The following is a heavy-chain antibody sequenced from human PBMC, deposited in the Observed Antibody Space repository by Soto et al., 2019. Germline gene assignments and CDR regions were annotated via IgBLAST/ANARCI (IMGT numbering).Heavy chain of an antibody. Sequence: EVQLLESGGGLVQPGGSLRLSCAASGFTFSTYAMSWVRQAPGRGLEWVSAISGTGGNIYYADSVKGRFTISRDNSKNTLYLHMNSLRAEDAAVYYCAKTDIDLPKPYWGQGTLVTVSS. CDR2: ISGTGGNI. D-gene: IGHD5-12*01. CDR3: AKTDIDLPKPY. J-gene: IGHJ4*02. V-gene: IGHV3-23*01. CDR1: GFTFSTYA.